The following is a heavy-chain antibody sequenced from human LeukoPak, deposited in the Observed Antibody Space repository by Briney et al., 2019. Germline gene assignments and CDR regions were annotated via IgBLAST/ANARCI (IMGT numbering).Heavy chain of an antibody. V-gene: IGHV3-64*01. D-gene: IGHD3-22*01. CDR3: AREGHSSGYCGAFDI. Sequence: GGYLRLSCEVSGITFSTSVMHWVRQGPGKGLEYVSGISDNGVGTYYASSVKGRFTISRDNSKNTLYLQMDSLKDEDMAMYYCAREGHSSGYCGAFDIWGPGTMVTVSS. CDR1: GITFSTSV. CDR2: ISDNGVGT. J-gene: IGHJ3*02.